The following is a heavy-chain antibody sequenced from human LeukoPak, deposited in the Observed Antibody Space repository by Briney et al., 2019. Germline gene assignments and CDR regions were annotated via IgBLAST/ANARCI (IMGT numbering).Heavy chain of an antibody. J-gene: IGHJ4*02. CDR1: GGSFSGYY. D-gene: IGHD3-10*01. CDR2: INHSGST. CDR3: ARGGIEEYYYGSGTQPSTAYYFDY. Sequence: PSETLSLTCAVYGGSFSGYYWSWIRQPPGKGLEWIGEINHSGSTNYNPSLKSRVTISVDTSKNQFSLKLSSVTAADTAVYYCARGGIEEYYYGSGTQPSTAYYFDYWGQGTLVTVSS. V-gene: IGHV4-34*01.